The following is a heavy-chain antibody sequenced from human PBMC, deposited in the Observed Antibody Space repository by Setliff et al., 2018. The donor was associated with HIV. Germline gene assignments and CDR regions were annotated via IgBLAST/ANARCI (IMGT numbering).Heavy chain of an antibody. CDR3: ARVSRLHPFDP. D-gene: IGHD2-15*01. V-gene: IGHV4-4*08. Sequence: SETLSLTCTVSGGSISSHCWSWIRQSPGKALEWIGYIYASGSIIYNPSLKSRVTMSADTSKNQFSLNLSSVTAAETAVYYCARVSRLHPFDPWGQGTLVTVSS. J-gene: IGHJ5*02. CDR2: IYASGSI. CDR1: GGSISSHC.